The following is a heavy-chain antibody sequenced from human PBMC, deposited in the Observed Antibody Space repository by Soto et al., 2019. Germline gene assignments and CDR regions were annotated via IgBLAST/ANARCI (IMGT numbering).Heavy chain of an antibody. CDR1: GGSISSTRYY. V-gene: IGHV4-39*01. J-gene: IGHJ4*02. CDR2: TYYTGST. Sequence: SETLSLTCTVSGGSISSTRYYWGWIRQPPGKGLEWIGTTYYTGSTYYNPSLKGRVTISVDMSKNQFSLKVRSVTAADTAVYYCVSGPGTTADYWGQGTLVTVSS. D-gene: IGHD1-1*01. CDR3: VSGPGTTADY.